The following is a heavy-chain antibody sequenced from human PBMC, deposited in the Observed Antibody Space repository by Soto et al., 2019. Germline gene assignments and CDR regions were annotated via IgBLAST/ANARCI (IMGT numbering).Heavy chain of an antibody. CDR3: ARTAGYYRGRHFDN. J-gene: IGHJ4*02. CDR2: IDWDDDK. D-gene: IGHD2-15*01. V-gene: IGHV2-70*04. CDR1: GFSLSTTGMR. Sequence: SGPTLVNPTQTLTLTCTFSGFSLSTTGMRVSWIRQPPGKALDWLARIDWDDDKFYSTSLKTRLTISKDTSKNQVVLTMTNMGPGDTATYYCARTAGYYRGRHFDNWGQGILVTV.